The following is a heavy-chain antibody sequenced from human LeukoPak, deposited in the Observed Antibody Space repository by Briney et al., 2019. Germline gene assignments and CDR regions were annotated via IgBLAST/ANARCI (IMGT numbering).Heavy chain of an antibody. V-gene: IGHV4-38-2*02. Sequence: SETLSLXCIVSGYSNSSGYYWVWIRQPPGKGLEWIGSIYHSGSTLYNPSLKSRVTISVDTSKNKFSLKLSSVTAADTAMYYCARDQPYMDVWGEGTTVTVSS. CDR2: IYHSGST. CDR3: ARDQPYMDV. J-gene: IGHJ6*03. CDR1: GYSNSSGYY.